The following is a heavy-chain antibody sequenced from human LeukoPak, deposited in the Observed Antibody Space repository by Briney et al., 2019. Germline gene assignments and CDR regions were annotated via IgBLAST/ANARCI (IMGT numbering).Heavy chain of an antibody. D-gene: IGHD1-26*01. Sequence: GSVKVSCRASGYTFTSYGISWVRQAPGQGLEWMGWISAYNGNTNYAQKLQGRVTMTTDTSTSTAYMELRSLRSDDTAVYYCARDQYSGSYYTYYYYYMDVWGKGTTVTVSS. CDR1: GYTFTSYG. J-gene: IGHJ6*03. V-gene: IGHV1-18*01. CDR2: ISAYNGNT. CDR3: ARDQYSGSYYTYYYYYMDV.